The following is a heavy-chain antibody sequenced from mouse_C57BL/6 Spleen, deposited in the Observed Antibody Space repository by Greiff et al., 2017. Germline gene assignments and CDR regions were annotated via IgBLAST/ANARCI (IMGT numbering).Heavy chain of an antibody. CDR3: ASEGYSSMDY. CDR1: GYTFTSYW. Sequence: VKLQQPGAELVRPGSSVKLSCKASGYTFTSYWMHWVKQRPIQGLEWIGNIDPSDSETHYNQKFKDKATLTVDKSSSTAYMQLSSLTSEDSAVYYCASEGYSSMDYWGQGTSVTVSS. J-gene: IGHJ4*01. CDR2: IDPSDSET. V-gene: IGHV1-52*01.